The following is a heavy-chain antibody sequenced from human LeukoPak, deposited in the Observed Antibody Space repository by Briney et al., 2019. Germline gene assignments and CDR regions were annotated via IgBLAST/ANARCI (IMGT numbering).Heavy chain of an antibody. J-gene: IGHJ4*02. D-gene: IGHD2-8*01. CDR3: ARALMVYAINRGLLPELGGIDY. V-gene: IGHV1-69*05. Sequence: ASVKVSCKASGGTFSSYAISWVRQAPGQGLEWVGGIIPIFGTANYAQKFQGRVTITTDESTSTAYMELSSLRSEDTAVYYCARALMVYAINRGLLPELGGIDYWGQGTLVTVSS. CDR2: IIPIFGTA. CDR1: GGTFSSYA.